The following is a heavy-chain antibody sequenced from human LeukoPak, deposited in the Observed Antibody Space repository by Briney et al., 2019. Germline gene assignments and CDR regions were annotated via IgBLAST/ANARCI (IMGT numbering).Heavy chain of an antibody. J-gene: IGHJ4*02. D-gene: IGHD3-10*01. CDR3: ARDITLGNFDF. V-gene: IGHV1-18*01. Sequence: AASVKVSCRAYGYTFTNCHISWVRQAPGQGLEWMGWISPYNGDTYFGQKLQDRVTMTTDTSTSTAYMQLRNLRSDDTAVYYCARDITLGNFDFWGQGTLVAVSS. CDR2: ISPYNGDT. CDR1: GYTFTNCH.